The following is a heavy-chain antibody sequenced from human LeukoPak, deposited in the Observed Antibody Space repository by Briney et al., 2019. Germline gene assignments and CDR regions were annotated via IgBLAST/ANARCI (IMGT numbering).Heavy chain of an antibody. CDR2: IWYDGSNK. Sequence: GGSLRLSCAASGFTFSGYGMHWVRQAPGKGLEWVAVIWYDGSNKYYADSVKGRFTISRDNSKNTLYLQMNSLRAEDTAVYYCAKGSNYYDSSGYYHWGQGTLVTVSS. D-gene: IGHD3-22*01. V-gene: IGHV3-33*06. J-gene: IGHJ5*02. CDR1: GFTFSGYG. CDR3: AKGSNYYDSSGYYH.